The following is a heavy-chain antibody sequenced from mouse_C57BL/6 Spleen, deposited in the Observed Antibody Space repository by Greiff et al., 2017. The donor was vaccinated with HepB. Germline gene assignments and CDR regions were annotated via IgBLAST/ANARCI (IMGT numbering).Heavy chain of an antibody. D-gene: IGHD1-1*01. CDR2: IDPSDSYT. V-gene: IGHV1-69*01. J-gene: IGHJ2*01. CDR3: ARSEGAYGSSPYYFDY. CDR1: GYTFTSYW. Sequence: QVQLQQPGAELVMPGASVKLSCKASGYTFTSYWMHWVKQRPGQGLEWIGEIDPSDSYTNYNQKFKGKSTLTVDKSSSTAYMQLSSLTSEDSAVYYCARSEGAYGSSPYYFDYWGQGTTLTVSS.